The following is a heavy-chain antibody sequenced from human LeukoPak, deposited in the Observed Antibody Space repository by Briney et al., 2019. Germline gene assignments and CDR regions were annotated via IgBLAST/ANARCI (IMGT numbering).Heavy chain of an antibody. V-gene: IGHV3-11*01. D-gene: IGHD3-10*01. CDR1: GFTFSDYY. Sequence: GGSLRLSCTASGFTFSDYYMSWIRQAPGKGLQWISYISSSYSTIHYADSVKGRFTITIDNAKNSLYLQMNSLRAADTALYYCARDGYYYGSGEYYLDHWGQGTPVTVSS. CDR2: ISSSYSTI. J-gene: IGHJ4*02. CDR3: ARDGYYYGSGEYYLDH.